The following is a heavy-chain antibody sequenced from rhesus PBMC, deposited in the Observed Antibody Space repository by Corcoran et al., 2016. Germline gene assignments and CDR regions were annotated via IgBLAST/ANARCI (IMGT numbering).Heavy chain of an antibody. CDR3: TTILDF. Sequence: EVQLVESGAGLVQSGGSLRLSCEASGFTFSTSWMNLVRQVAGKGRERVARSKSQMDSEKPDYDTSVKGRVTISRYDSKNTLYLQMNTLKTEDTARYYCTTILDFWGQGVVVTVSS. V-gene: IGHV3-30*02. CDR1: GFTFSTSW. CDR2: SKSQMDSEKP. J-gene: IGHJ6*01.